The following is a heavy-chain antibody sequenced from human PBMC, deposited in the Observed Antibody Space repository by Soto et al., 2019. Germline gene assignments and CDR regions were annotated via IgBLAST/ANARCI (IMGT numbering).Heavy chain of an antibody. CDR2: IYYSGST. D-gene: IGHD3-16*01. V-gene: IGHV4-59*01. Sequence: QVQLQESGPGLVKPSETLSLTCTVSGGSISSYYWSWIRQPPGKGLEWIGYIYYSGSTNYNPSLXSGVXIXLDTSKNQFSLKLSSVTAADTAVYYCARSRGGYFDYWGQGTLVTVSS. CDR1: GGSISSYY. J-gene: IGHJ4*02. CDR3: ARSRGGYFDY.